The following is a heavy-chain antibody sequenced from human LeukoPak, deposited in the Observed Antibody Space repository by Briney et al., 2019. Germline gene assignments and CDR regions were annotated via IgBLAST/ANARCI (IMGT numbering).Heavy chain of an antibody. CDR1: GFTFSSYA. J-gene: IGHJ6*02. CDR3: TRDLDYGDYPNYYYYYGMDV. CDR2: IRSKAYGGTT. Sequence: GGSLRLSCAASGFTFSSYAMSWVRQAPGKGLEWVGFIRSKAYGGTTEYAASVKGRFTISRDDSKSIAYLQMNSLKTEDTAVYYCTRDLDYGDYPNYYYYYGMDVWGQGTTVTVSS. V-gene: IGHV3-49*04. D-gene: IGHD4-17*01.